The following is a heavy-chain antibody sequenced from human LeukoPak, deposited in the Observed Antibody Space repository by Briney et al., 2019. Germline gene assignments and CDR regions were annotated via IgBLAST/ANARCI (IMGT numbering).Heavy chain of an antibody. CDR3: ARVIYDFWSGYYGWRVPPYFDY. V-gene: IGHV3-74*01. D-gene: IGHD3-3*01. J-gene: IGHJ4*02. Sequence: GGSLRLSCTASGFTFNSHWMYWVRQAPGKGLVLVSRINSDGTETTYADSVRGRFTISRDNAKNTLYLQMNSLRAEDTAVYYCARVIYDFWSGYYGWRVPPYFDYWGQGTLVTVSS. CDR2: INSDGTET. CDR1: GFTFNSHW.